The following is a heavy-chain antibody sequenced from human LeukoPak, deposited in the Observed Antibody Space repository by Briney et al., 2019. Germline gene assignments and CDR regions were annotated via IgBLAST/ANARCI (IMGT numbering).Heavy chain of an antibody. CDR3: ARHRRYYYDSSGYYWFDP. D-gene: IGHD3-22*01. J-gene: IGHJ5*02. V-gene: IGHV5-51*01. CDR1: GYSFTSYS. CDR2: IYPSDSDT. Sequence: GESLKISCKGSGYSFTSYSIGWVRQMHGKGLEWMGIIYPSDSDTRYSPSFQGQVTISADKSISTAYLQWSSLKASDAAMYYCARHRRYYYDSSGYYWFDPSGEGTLVTVSS.